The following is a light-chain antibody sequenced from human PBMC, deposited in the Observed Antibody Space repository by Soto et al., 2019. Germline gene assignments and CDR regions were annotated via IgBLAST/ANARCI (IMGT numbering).Light chain of an antibody. Sequence: QSALTQPASVSGSPGQSITISCTGTSRDVGGYNYFSWYQQHPGKAPKLMIYEVTSRPSGVSTRFSASKSGNTASLSISGLQAEDEADYYCSSYTSTSTYVFGAGTKVTVL. V-gene: IGLV2-14*01. J-gene: IGLJ1*01. CDR3: SSYTSTSTYV. CDR1: SRDVGGYNY. CDR2: EVT.